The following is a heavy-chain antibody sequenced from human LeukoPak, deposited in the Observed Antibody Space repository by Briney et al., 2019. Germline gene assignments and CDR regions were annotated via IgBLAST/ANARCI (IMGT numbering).Heavy chain of an antibody. CDR1: GYTFTGYY. Sequence: GASVKVSCKASGYTFTGYYMHWVRQAPGQGLEWMRRINPNSGGTNYAQKFQGRVTMTRDTSISTAYMELSRLRSDDTAVYFCARARAYYMDVWGIGTTVTVSS. CDR3: ARARAYYMDV. D-gene: IGHD3-10*01. CDR2: INPNSGGT. J-gene: IGHJ6*03. V-gene: IGHV1-2*06.